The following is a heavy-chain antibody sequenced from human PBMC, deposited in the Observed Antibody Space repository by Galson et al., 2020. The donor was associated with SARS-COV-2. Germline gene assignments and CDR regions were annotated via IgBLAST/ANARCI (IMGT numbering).Heavy chain of an antibody. Sequence: SVKVSCKASGGTFSSYAISWVRQAPGQGLEWMGGIIPIFGTANYAQKFQGRVTITADESTSTAYMELSSLRSEDTAVYYCARGKQTTVTPLGYWYGMDVWGQGTTVTVSS. V-gene: IGHV1-69*13. CDR1: GGTFSSYA. CDR2: IIPIFGTA. J-gene: IGHJ6*02. D-gene: IGHD4-4*01. CDR3: ARGKQTTVTPLGYWYGMDV.